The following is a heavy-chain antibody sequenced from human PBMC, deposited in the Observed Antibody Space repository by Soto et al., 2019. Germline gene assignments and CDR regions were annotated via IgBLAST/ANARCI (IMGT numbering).Heavy chain of an antibody. CDR3: ARDPSSSGPPYYYYYYGMDV. Sequence: PGGSLRLSCAASGFTFSSYAMHWVRQAPGKGLEWVAVISYDGSNKYYADSVKGRFTISRDNSKNTLYLQMNSLRAEDTAVYYCARDPSSSGPPYYYYYYGMDVWGQGTTVTVSS. V-gene: IGHV3-30-3*01. J-gene: IGHJ6*02. CDR1: GFTFSSYA. CDR2: ISYDGSNK. D-gene: IGHD6-13*01.